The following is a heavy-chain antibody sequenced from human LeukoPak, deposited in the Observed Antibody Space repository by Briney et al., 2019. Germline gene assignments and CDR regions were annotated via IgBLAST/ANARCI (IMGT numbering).Heavy chain of an antibody. CDR2: IYYSGST. V-gene: IGHV4-61*01. CDR1: GGSVSSGSYY. J-gene: IGHJ4*02. CDR3: ARDDASSSSFDY. D-gene: IGHD6-6*01. Sequence: SSETLSLTCTVSGGSVSSGSYYWGWIRQPPGKGLEWIGYIYYSGSTNYNPSLKSRVTISVDTSKSQFSLKLSSVTAADTAVYYCARDDASSSSFDYWGQGTLVTVSS.